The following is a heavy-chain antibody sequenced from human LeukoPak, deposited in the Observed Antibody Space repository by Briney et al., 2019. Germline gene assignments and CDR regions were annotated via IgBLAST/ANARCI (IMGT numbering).Heavy chain of an antibody. J-gene: IGHJ4*02. CDR1: GDNFNNYW. CDR2: IYLDDSET. Sequence: GESLKISCKGGGDNFNNYWIVWVRQMPGKGLEWMGVIYLDDSETKYSPSFQGQVTISADKSINSAYLQWSSLKASDTAMYYCTRAELLWFGDPFDYWGQGTLVTVSS. D-gene: IGHD3-10*01. V-gene: IGHV5-51*01. CDR3: TRAELLWFGDPFDY.